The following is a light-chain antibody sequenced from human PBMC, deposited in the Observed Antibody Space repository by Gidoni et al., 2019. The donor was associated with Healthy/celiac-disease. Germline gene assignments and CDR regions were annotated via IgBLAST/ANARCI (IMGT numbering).Light chain of an antibody. CDR3: QQYNSYPWT. CDR2: KAS. CDR1: QSISSW. V-gene: IGKV1-5*03. Sequence: DIQMTQYPSTLSASVGDRVTITCLASQSISSWLAWYQQKPGKAPKLLIYKASSLESGVPSRFSGSGSGTEFTLTISSLQPDDFATYYCQQYNSYPWTFGQGTKVEIK. J-gene: IGKJ1*01.